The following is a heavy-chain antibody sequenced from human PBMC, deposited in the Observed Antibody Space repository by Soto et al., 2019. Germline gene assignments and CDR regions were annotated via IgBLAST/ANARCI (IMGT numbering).Heavy chain of an antibody. CDR1: GFTFSNYA. Sequence: GSLRLSCAASGFTFSNYAMTWVRQAPGKGLEWVSGVTRGGSAYYADSVKGRFTISRDNSKNTVFLQMNSLRAEDMAIYYCAKDDCSICSSTNCYFDFWGQGTLVTVSS. CDR2: VTRGGSA. V-gene: IGHV3-23*01. D-gene: IGHD2-2*01. J-gene: IGHJ4*02. CDR3: AKDDCSICSSTNCYFDF.